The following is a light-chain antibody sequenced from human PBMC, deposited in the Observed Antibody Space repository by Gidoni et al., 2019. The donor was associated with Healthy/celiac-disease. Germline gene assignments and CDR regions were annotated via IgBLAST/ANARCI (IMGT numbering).Light chain of an antibody. CDR3: QQYDNFSLT. Sequence: DIQMTQSPSSLSASVGDRVTITCQASQDISNYLNWFQQKPGKAPKLLIYDASNLETGVPSRFSGSGSGTDFTFTISSLQPEDIATYYCQQYDNFSLTFGGGTTVEIK. J-gene: IGKJ4*01. CDR2: DAS. V-gene: IGKV1-33*01. CDR1: QDISNY.